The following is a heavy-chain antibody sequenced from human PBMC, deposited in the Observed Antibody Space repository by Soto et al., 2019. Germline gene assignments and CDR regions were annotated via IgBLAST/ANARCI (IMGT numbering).Heavy chain of an antibody. CDR3: ARSDDRPEYSSLYWFDP. D-gene: IGHD6-6*01. V-gene: IGHV1-69*01. CDR1: GGTFSSYA. Sequence: QVQLVQSGAEVKKPGSSVKVSCKASGGTFSSYAISWVRQAPGQGLEWMGGIIPIFGTANYAQKFQGRVTITADESTRTASMELSSLRSEDTAVYYCARSDDRPEYSSLYWFDPWGQGTLVTVSS. J-gene: IGHJ5*02. CDR2: IIPIFGTA.